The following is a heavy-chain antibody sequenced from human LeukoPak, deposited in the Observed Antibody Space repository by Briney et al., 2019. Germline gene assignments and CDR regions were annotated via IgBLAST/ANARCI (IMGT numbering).Heavy chain of an antibody. Sequence: SETLSLTCTVSGGSLSSYYWSWIRQPAGKGLEWIGRIYTSGSTNYNPSPKSRVTMSVDTSKNQFSLKLSSVTAADTAVYYCARYCSGGSCYLKGASDNWGQGTMVTVSS. J-gene: IGHJ3*02. CDR1: GGSLSSYY. CDR3: ARYCSGGSCYLKGASDN. CDR2: IYTSGST. V-gene: IGHV4-4*07. D-gene: IGHD2-15*01.